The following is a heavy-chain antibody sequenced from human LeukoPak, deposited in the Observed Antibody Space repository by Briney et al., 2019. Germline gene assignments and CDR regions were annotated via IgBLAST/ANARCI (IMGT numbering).Heavy chain of an antibody. CDR2: ISWNSGNK. CDR3: AKGGGMGWLQQYYFGY. V-gene: IGHV3-9*03. D-gene: IGHD5-24*01. J-gene: IGHJ4*02. Sequence: GGSLRLSCAASGFTFDDYAMHWVRQAPGKGLEWVSGISWNSGNKGYADSVKGPFTTSRDNAKNSLFLQMNSLRAEDMALYYCAKGGGMGWLQQYYFGYWGQGTLVTVSS. CDR1: GFTFDDYA.